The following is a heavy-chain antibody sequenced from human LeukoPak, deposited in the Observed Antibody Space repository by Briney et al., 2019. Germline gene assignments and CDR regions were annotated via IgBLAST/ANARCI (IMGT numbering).Heavy chain of an antibody. CDR2: IKPSGGFT. D-gene: IGHD1-26*01. Sequence: GASVKVSCKASEHTLSSYYIHWVRQAPGQGLEWMGIIKPSGGFTDYAQKFQGRVTMTRDTSTVYMELSSLRSDDTAVYYCATEVSASGAFDIWGQGTMVTVSS. V-gene: IGHV1-46*01. CDR3: ATEVSASGAFDI. J-gene: IGHJ3*02. CDR1: EHTLSSYY.